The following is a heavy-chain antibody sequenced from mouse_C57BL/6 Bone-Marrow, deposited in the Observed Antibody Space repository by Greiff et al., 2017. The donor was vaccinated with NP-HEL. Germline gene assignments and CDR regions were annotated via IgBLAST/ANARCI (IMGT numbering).Heavy chain of an antibody. CDR1: GYTFTSYW. V-gene: IGHV1-55*01. J-gene: IGHJ3*01. CDR3: ARMGDYGYDVAWFAY. D-gene: IGHD2-2*01. Sequence: QVQLQQPGAELVKPGASVKMSCKASGYTFTSYWITWVKQRPGQGLEWIGDIYPGSGSTNYNEKFKSKATLTVDTSSSTAYMQLSSLTSEDSAVYYCARMGDYGYDVAWFAYWGQGTLVTVSA. CDR2: IYPGSGST.